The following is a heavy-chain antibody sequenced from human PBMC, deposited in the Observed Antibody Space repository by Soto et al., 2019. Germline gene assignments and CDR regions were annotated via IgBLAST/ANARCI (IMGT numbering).Heavy chain of an antibody. CDR3: ASVDTAMGPYGMDV. J-gene: IGHJ6*02. CDR2: IDPSDSYT. Sequence: PGEYRKISCKGSGYSFTSYWISWVRQMPGKGLEWMGRIDPSDSYTNYSPSFQGHVTISADKSISTAYLQWSSLKASDTAMYYCASVDTAMGPYGMDVWGQGTTVTVSS. V-gene: IGHV5-10-1*01. D-gene: IGHD5-18*01. CDR1: GYSFTSYW.